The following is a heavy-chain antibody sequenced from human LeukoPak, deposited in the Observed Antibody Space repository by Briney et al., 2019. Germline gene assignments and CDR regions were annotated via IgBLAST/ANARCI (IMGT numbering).Heavy chain of an antibody. V-gene: IGHV3-9*01. CDR3: ARNAGYSNGPIQRVSRQAPDY. D-gene: IGHD5-18*01. CDR1: GFTFDDYA. J-gene: IGHJ4*02. Sequence: PGGSLRLSCAASGFTFDDYAMHWVRQAPGKGLEWVSGISWDSGSIGYADSVKGRFTISRDNAKNSLYLQMNSLRAEDTAVYYCARNAGYSNGPIQRVSRQAPDYWGQGTLVTVSS. CDR2: ISWDSGSI.